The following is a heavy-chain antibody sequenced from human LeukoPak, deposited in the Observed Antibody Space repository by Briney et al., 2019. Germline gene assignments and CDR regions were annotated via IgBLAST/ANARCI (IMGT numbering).Heavy chain of an antibody. J-gene: IGHJ4*02. D-gene: IGHD1-26*01. CDR2: ISYDGSNK. CDR1: GFTLSSYG. V-gene: IGHV3-30*18. Sequence: GRSLRLSCAASGFTLSSYGMHWVRQAPGKGLEWVAVISYDGSNKYYADSVKGRFTISRDNSKNTLYLQMNSLRAEDTAVYYCAKATSGSYGDYWGQGTLVTVSS. CDR3: AKATSGSYGDY.